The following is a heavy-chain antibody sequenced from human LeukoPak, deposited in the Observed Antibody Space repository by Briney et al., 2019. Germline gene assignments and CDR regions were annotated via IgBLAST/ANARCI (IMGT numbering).Heavy chain of an antibody. V-gene: IGHV3-23*01. D-gene: IGHD3-3*01. J-gene: IGHJ5*02. CDR2: ISDSGGST. CDR3: ARYYGLNWFDR. Sequence: GGSLRLSCAASGFTFSTFAMSWVRQGPGKGLEWVSGISDSGGSTYYADSVKGRFTISRDNSKNMLFLLMNSLRVEDTAVYYCARYYGLNWFDRWGQGTLVTVSS. CDR1: GFTFSTFA.